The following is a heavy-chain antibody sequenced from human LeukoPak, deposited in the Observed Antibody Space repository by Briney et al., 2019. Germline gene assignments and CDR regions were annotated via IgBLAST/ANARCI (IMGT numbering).Heavy chain of an antibody. V-gene: IGHV3-53*01. CDR1: GFTVSSNY. CDR2: IYSGGST. J-gene: IGHJ6*04. Sequence: GGSLRLSCAASGFTVSSNYMSWVRQAPGKGLEWVSVIYSGGSTYYADSVKGRFTISRDNSKNTLYLQVNSLRAEDTAVYYCARGDSSSWPRHYYYGMDVWGKGTTVTVSS. D-gene: IGHD6-13*01. CDR3: ARGDSSSWPRHYYYGMDV.